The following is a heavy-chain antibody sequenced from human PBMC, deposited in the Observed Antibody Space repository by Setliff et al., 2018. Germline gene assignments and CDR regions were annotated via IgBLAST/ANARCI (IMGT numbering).Heavy chain of an antibody. D-gene: IGHD6-19*01. CDR3: ARSAVAVPGQFYFDN. CDR1: GLTFSTYA. CDR2: ISSSSGLI. V-gene: IGHV3-48*01. Sequence: PGGSLRLSCAASGLTFSTYAMNWLRQVPGKGLEWVSYISSSSGLIYYADSVKGRFTISRDEAKNSLYLQMNSLRTEDTAVYYCARSAVAVPGQFYFDNWGQGTQVTVSS. J-gene: IGHJ4*02.